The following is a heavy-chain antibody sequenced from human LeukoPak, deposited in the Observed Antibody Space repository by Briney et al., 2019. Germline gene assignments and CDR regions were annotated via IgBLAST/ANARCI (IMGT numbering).Heavy chain of an antibody. Sequence: PGGSLRLSCAAPGFTFSNAWMSWVRQAPGKGLEWVGRIKSKTDGGTTDYAAPVKGRFTISRDDSKNTLYLQMNSLKTEDTAVYYCTTVPNDYGDHGGFDPWGQGTLVTVSS. V-gene: IGHV3-15*01. CDR2: IKSKTDGGTT. J-gene: IGHJ5*02. CDR3: TTVPNDYGDHGGFDP. CDR1: GFTFSNAW. D-gene: IGHD4-17*01.